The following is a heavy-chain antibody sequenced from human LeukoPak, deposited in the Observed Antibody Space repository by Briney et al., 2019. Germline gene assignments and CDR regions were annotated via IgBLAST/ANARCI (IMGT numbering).Heavy chain of an antibody. J-gene: IGHJ4*02. CDR2: ISYDGSNK. CDR3: AKHSHSWYIGYFEY. CDR1: GFTFSSYG. Sequence: GGSLRLSCAASGFTFSSYGMHWVRQAPGKGLEWVAVISYDGSNKYYADSVKGRFTISRDNSKNTLYLQMNSLRAEDTATYYCAKHSHSWYIGYFEYWGQGTLVTVSS. D-gene: IGHD1-1*01. V-gene: IGHV3-30*18.